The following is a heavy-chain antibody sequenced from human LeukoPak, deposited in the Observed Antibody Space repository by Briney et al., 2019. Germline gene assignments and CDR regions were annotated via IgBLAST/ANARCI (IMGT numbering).Heavy chain of an antibody. CDR2: ISTYNGYT. V-gene: IGHV1-18*01. Sequence: ASVKVSCKASGYTFSNYGISWVRQAPGQGLEWMGWISTYNGYTNYAQKLQGRVTMTTETSTSTAYMELSRLRSDDTAVYYCARDPRAAAGTRAGSAKHYYYGMDVWGQGTTVTVSS. D-gene: IGHD6-13*01. J-gene: IGHJ6*02. CDR3: ARDPRAAAGTRAGSAKHYYYGMDV. CDR1: GYTFSNYG.